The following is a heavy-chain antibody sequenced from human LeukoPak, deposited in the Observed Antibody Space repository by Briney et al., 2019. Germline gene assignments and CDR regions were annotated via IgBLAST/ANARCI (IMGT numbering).Heavy chain of an antibody. CDR3: ARDYLDIVATIPYYYYGMDV. CDR1: GFTFSSYA. J-gene: IGHJ6*02. D-gene: IGHD5-12*01. V-gene: IGHV3-30*04. Sequence: GRSLRLSCAASGFTFSSYAMHWVRQAPGKGLAWVAVISYDGSNKYYADSVKGRFTISRDNSKNTLYLQMNSLRAEDTAVYYCARDYLDIVATIPYYYYGMDVWGQGTTVTVSS. CDR2: ISYDGSNK.